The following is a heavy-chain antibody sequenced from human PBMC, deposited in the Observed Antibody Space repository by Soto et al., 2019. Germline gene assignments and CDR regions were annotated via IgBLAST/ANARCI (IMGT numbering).Heavy chain of an antibody. D-gene: IGHD5-18*01. CDR1: GGSFSGYY. CDR2: INHSGST. V-gene: IGHV4-34*01. Sequence: PSETLSLTCAVYGGSFSGYYWSWIRQPPGKGLEWIGEINHSGSTNYNPSLKSRVTISVDTSKNQFSLKLSSVTAADTAVYYCARGGSGRYGYPYYYGMDVWGQGTTVTVS. CDR3: ARGGSGRYGYPYYYGMDV. J-gene: IGHJ6*02.